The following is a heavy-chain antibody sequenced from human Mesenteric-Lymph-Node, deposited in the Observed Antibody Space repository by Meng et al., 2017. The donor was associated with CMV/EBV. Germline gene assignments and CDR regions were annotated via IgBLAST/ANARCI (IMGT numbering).Heavy chain of an antibody. D-gene: IGHD3/OR15-3a*01. Sequence: ASVKVSCKASGYTFTDYHMHWVRQAPGQGLEWMGWVNPRNGGIKYAQRFQDRVTMTRDTSTTTAHMELRSLRSDDTAVYYCAKSMNDCWTGYYPLFDQWGQGTLVTVSS. V-gene: IGHV1-2*02. CDR1: GYTFTDYH. CDR3: AKSMNDCWTGYYPLFDQ. J-gene: IGHJ4*02. CDR2: VNPRNGGI.